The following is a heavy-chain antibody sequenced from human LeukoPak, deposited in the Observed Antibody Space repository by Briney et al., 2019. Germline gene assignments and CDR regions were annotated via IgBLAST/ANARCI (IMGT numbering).Heavy chain of an antibody. J-gene: IGHJ4*02. CDR1: GGTFSNYA. CDR3: AREHDSSGYNYFDY. Sequence: ASVKVSCKASGGTFSNYAISWVRQVPGQGLEWMGRIIPILAIPNYAQKFQGRVTITADKSTSTAYMELSSLRSEDTAMYFCAREHDSSGYNYFDYWGQGALVTVSS. CDR2: IIPILAIP. D-gene: IGHD3-22*01. V-gene: IGHV1-69*04.